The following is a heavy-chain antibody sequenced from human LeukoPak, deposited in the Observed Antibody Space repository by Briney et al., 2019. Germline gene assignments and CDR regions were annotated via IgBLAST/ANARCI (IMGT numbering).Heavy chain of an antibody. CDR1: GGSISSYY. J-gene: IGHJ5*02. CDR2: IYTSGST. D-gene: IGHD1-1*01. V-gene: IGHV4-4*09. Sequence: PSETLSLTCTVSGGSISSYYWTWIRQPPGKGLEWIGYIYTSGSTNYNPSLKSRVTMSVDTSKNQFSLKLSSVTAADTAVYYCARQEEGTNWFDPWGQGTLVTVSS. CDR3: ARQEEGTNWFDP.